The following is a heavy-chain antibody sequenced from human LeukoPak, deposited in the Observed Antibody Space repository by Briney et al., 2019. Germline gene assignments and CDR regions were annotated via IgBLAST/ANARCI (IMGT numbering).Heavy chain of an antibody. CDR1: GYTFTGYY. CDR2: INPNSGGT. V-gene: IGHV1-2*02. CDR3: ARAPRYSSSWYVDY. J-gene: IGHJ4*02. Sequence: GASVKVSCKASGYTFTGYYMHWVRQAPGQGLEWMGWINPNSGGTNYAQKFQGRVTMTRDTSISTAYMELSRLRSDDTAVYYCARAPRYSSSWYVDYWGQGTLVTVSS. D-gene: IGHD6-13*01.